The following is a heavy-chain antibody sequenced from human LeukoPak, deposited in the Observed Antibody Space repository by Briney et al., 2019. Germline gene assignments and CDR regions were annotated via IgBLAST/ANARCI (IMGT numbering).Heavy chain of an antibody. J-gene: IGHJ5*02. V-gene: IGHV4-30-2*01. CDR1: GGSISSGGYS. D-gene: IGHD2-15*01. CDR3: ARASPCSGGSCYWFDP. CDR2: IYHSGST. Sequence: PSETLSLTCAVSGGSISSGGYSWSWIRQPPGKDLEWIGYIYHSGSTYYNPSLKSRVTISVDRSKNQFSLKLSSVTAADTAVYYCARASPCSGGSCYWFDPWGQGTLVTVSS.